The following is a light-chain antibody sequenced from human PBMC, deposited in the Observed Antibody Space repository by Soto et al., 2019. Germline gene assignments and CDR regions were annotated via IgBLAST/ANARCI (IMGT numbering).Light chain of an antibody. V-gene: IGKV3-15*01. CDR2: GAF. CDR3: QQYNNWPRT. Sequence: EIVLTQAPATLSLAPGETAGLSWGASQSVSRSYLGWYQQKPGQAPRLLIHGAFTRATGIPARFSGSGSGTEFTLTISSLQSEDFGVYYCQQYNNWPRTFGQGTKVDNK. J-gene: IGKJ1*01. CDR1: QSVSRSY.